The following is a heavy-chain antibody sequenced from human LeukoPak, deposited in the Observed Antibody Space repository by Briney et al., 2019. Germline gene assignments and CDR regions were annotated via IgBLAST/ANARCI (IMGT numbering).Heavy chain of an antibody. CDR1: GFTFSSYA. Sequence: PGRSLRLSCAASGFTFSSYAMHWVRQAPGKGLEWVAVISYDGSNKYYADSVKGRFTISRDSSKNTLYLQMNSLRAEDTAVYYCARFYQVVNLREYGDYGFDYWGQGTLVTVSS. CDR2: ISYDGSNK. J-gene: IGHJ4*02. CDR3: ARFYQVVNLREYGDYGFDY. D-gene: IGHD4-17*01. V-gene: IGHV3-30-3*01.